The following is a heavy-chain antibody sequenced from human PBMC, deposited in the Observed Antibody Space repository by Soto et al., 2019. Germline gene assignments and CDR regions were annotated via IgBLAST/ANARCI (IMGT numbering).Heavy chain of an antibody. CDR2: ISWDGGST. CDR3: AKGLGGATYYYYYGMDV. CDR1: GFTFDDYA. J-gene: IGHJ6*02. Sequence: GESLRLSCAASGFTFDDYAMHWVRQAPGKGLEWVSLISWDGGSTYYADSVKGRFTISRDNSKNSLYLQMNSLRAEDTALYYCAKGLGGATYYYYYGMDVWGQGTTVTVSS. D-gene: IGHD1-26*01. V-gene: IGHV3-43D*03.